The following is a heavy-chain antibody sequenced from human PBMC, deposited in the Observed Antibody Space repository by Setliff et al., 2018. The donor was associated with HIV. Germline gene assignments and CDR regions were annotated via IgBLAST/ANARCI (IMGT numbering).Heavy chain of an antibody. CDR3: AKVDNGHCTSASCRDFDY. CDR2: IDPSGSRI. J-gene: IGHJ4*02. D-gene: IGHD2-2*03. CDR1: EFTLSGYS. Sequence: PGGSVRLSCAASEFTLSGYSMSWVRQVPGKGLEWVSAIDPSGSRIFYSDSVKGRFTISRDNSKNTLYLQMNSLTAEDTAVYYCAKVDNGHCTSASCRDFDYWGQGTLVTVSS. V-gene: IGHV3-23*01.